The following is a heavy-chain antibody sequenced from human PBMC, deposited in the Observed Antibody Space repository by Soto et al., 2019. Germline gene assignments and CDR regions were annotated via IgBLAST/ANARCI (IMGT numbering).Heavy chain of an antibody. CDR3: ASIAAAGRQFDY. J-gene: IGHJ4*02. Sequence: GASVKVSCKASGGTFSSYAISWVRQAPGQGLEWMGGIIPIFGTANYAQKFQGRVTITADKSTSTAYMELSSLRSEDTAVYYCASIAAAGRQFDYWGQGTLVTVSS. CDR1: GGTFSSYA. D-gene: IGHD6-13*01. V-gene: IGHV1-69*06. CDR2: IIPIFGTA.